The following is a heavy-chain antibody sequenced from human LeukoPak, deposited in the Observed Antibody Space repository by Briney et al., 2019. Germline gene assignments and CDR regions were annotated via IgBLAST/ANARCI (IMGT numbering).Heavy chain of an antibody. CDR1: GGSISSYY. CDR2: IYNSGST. V-gene: IGHV4-59*01. J-gene: IGHJ6*02. Sequence: SETLSLTCTVSGGSISSYYWSWIRQPPGKGLEWIGYIYNSGSTNYNPSLKSRVTISVDTSKQHFSLRLSSVIAADTAVYYCASEHYYYGLDVWGQGTTVTVSS. CDR3: ASEHYYYGLDV.